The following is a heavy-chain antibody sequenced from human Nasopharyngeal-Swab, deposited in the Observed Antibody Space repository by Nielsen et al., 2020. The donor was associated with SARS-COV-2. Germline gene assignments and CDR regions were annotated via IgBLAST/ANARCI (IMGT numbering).Heavy chain of an antibody. D-gene: IGHD2-15*01. J-gene: IGHJ4*02. CDR3: AKDRYCSGGACYFNGFDS. V-gene: IGHV3-23*01. CDR1: GFTFSTYA. CDR2: VSGTGHTT. Sequence: GESLMISCSASGFTFSTYAMSWDRQAPGKGLEWVSSVSGTGHTTKYTDSVKGLFTISRDNSEKKVYLEMHSLRAEDTAVYYCAKDRYCSGGACYFNGFDSWGQGTLVTVSS.